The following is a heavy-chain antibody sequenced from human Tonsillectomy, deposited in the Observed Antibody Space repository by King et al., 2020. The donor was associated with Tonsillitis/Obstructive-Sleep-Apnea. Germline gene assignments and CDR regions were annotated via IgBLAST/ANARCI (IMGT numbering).Heavy chain of an antibody. V-gene: IGHV4-34*01. D-gene: IGHD6-19*01. CDR3: ARPLTTIAVAGNWFDP. Sequence: VQLQQWGAGLLKPSETLSLTCAVYGGSFTDYYWTWIRQHPGKGLEWSGESNHNGSTNYKPSLKSRVTISVDSSKKQFSLKLSSVTAADTAVYYCARPLTTIAVAGNWFDPWGQGTLVTVSS. CDR1: GGSFTDYY. J-gene: IGHJ5*02. CDR2: SNHNGST.